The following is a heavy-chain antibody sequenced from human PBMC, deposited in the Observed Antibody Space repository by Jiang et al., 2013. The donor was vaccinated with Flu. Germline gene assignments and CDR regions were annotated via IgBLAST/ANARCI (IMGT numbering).Heavy chain of an antibody. CDR2: IYYIGST. J-gene: IGHJ4*02. V-gene: IGHV4-59*01. CDR3: ASQVMITLGGVTRLDY. CDR1: GGSISSYY. Sequence: VKPSETLSLTCTVSGGSISSYYWSWIRQPPGKGLEWIGYIYYIGSTNYNPSLKSRVTISKDTSKNQLSLKLSSVTAADTAVYYCASQVMITLGGVTRLDYWGQGTLVTVSS. D-gene: IGHD3-16*01.